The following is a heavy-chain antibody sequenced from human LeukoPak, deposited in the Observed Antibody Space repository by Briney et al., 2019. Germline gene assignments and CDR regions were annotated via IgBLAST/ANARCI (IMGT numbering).Heavy chain of an antibody. CDR3: ARGHYSGSDSGFDY. CDR1: VFIFDDYG. V-gene: IGHV3-20*04. J-gene: IGHJ4*02. D-gene: IGHD1-26*01. Sequence: GGSLRLSCAGSVFIFDDYGMSWVRQAPGTGLEGVYGINWDGCSTGYADSVRGRFTISRDNAKNSMYLQMNSLRDEDSALYYCARGHYSGSDSGFDYWGQGILVTVSS. CDR2: INWDGCST.